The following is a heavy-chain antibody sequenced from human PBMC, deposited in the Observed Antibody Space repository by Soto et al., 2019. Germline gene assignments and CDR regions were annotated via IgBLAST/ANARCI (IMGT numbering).Heavy chain of an antibody. CDR2: INHSGST. V-gene: IGHV4-34*01. CDR1: GGSFSGYC. J-gene: IGHJ4*02. Sequence: PSETLSLTCAVYGGSFSGYCWSWIRQPPGRGLEWIGEINHSGSTNYNPSLKSRVTISVDTSKNQFSLKLSSVTAADTAVYYCARAQSIRGVIIVPYYFDYWGQGTLVTVSS. CDR3: ARAQSIRGVIIVPYYFDY. D-gene: IGHD3-10*01.